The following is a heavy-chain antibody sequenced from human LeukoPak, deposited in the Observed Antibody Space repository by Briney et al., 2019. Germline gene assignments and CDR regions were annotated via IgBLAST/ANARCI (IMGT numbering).Heavy chain of an antibody. CDR3: ARREMATITPFDY. Sequence: SETLSLTCTVSGGSIGSSSYYWGWTRQPPGEGLEWFGSIHYSGRTYYNPSLQSRVTISVDTSTNQLSLKLRSVTAADTAVYYCARREMATITPFDYWGQGTLVTVST. J-gene: IGHJ4*02. D-gene: IGHD5-24*01. CDR1: GGSIGSSSYY. CDR2: IHYSGRT. V-gene: IGHV4-39*01.